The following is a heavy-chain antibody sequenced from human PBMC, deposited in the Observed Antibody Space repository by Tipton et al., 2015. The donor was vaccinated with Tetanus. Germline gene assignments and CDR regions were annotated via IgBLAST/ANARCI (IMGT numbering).Heavy chain of an antibody. J-gene: IGHJ5*02. Sequence: QLVQSGAEVKKPGASAKVSCKASGYTFTGYYMHWVRQAPGQGLEWMGIINPSGGSTSYAQKFQGRVTMTRDTSTSTVYMELSSLRSEDTAVYYCARVFIAVAGHNWFDPWGQGTLVTVSS. D-gene: IGHD6-19*01. CDR2: INPSGGST. CDR1: GYTFTGYY. V-gene: IGHV1-46*01. CDR3: ARVFIAVAGHNWFDP.